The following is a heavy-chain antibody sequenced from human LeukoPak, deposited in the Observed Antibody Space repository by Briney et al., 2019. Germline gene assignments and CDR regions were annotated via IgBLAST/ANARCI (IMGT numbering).Heavy chain of an antibody. Sequence: ASVKVSCKASGGTFSSYAISWVRQAPGQGLEWMGGIIPIFGTANYAQKFQGRVTITADESTSTAYMELSSLRSEDTAVYYCARARDVMVRGVMESPDWFDPWGQGTLVTVSS. CDR1: GGTFSSYA. CDR2: IIPIFGTA. D-gene: IGHD3-10*01. CDR3: ARARDVMVRGVMESPDWFDP. J-gene: IGHJ5*02. V-gene: IGHV1-69*13.